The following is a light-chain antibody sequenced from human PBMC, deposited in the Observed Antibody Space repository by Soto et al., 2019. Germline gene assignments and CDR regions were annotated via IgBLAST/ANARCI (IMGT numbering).Light chain of an antibody. V-gene: IGLV2-8*01. CDR1: KNDIGVYDF. J-gene: IGLJ1*01. CDR2: EVV. Sequence: SSLTQPPSASGSPGQSVTISCTGTKNDIGVYDFVSWYQHHPGKAPRLIIYEVVQRPSGVPDRFSGSKSGNTASLTVSGLQAADEADYFCQSYSATHTFGLGSRTNVT. CDR3: QSYSATHTFG.